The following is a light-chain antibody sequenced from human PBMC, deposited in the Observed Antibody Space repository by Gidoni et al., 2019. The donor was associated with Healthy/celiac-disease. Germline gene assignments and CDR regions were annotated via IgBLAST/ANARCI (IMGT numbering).Light chain of an antibody. V-gene: IGKV3-11*01. Sequence: EIVLTQSPATLSLSPGERATRSCRASQSVSSYLAWYQQKPGQAPRLLIYDASNRATGIPARFSGSGSWTDFTLTISSLEPEDFAVYFCQQRSNWLTFGGGTKVEIK. CDR1: QSVSSY. J-gene: IGKJ4*01. CDR2: DAS. CDR3: QQRSNWLT.